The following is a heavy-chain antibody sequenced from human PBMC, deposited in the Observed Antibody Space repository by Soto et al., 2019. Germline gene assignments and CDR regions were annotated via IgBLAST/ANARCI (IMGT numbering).Heavy chain of an antibody. D-gene: IGHD6-13*01. V-gene: IGHV4-31*03. J-gene: IGHJ4*02. CDR2: VYYSGST. CDR1: GGSISSGGYY. Sequence: LSLTCTVSGGSISSGGYYWSWIRQHPGKGLEWIGYVYYSGSTYYNPSLKSRVTISVDTSKNQFSLELSSVTAADTAVYYFARVSPSKGSSFSLDYWGLGTLVTVSS. CDR3: ARVSPSKGSSFSLDY.